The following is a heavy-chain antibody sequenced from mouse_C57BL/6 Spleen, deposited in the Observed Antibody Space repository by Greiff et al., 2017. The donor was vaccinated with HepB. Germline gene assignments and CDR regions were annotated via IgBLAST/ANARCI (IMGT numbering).Heavy chain of an antibody. V-gene: IGHV5-17*01. Sequence: EVQLQQSGGGLVKPGGSLKLSCAASGFTFSDYGMHWVRQAPEKGLEWVAYISSGSSTIYYADTVKGRFTISRDNAKNTLFLQMTSLRSEDTAMYYCASNHPFAYWGQGTLVTVSA. J-gene: IGHJ3*01. CDR2: ISSGSSTI. CDR3: ASNHPFAY. CDR1: GFTFSDYG.